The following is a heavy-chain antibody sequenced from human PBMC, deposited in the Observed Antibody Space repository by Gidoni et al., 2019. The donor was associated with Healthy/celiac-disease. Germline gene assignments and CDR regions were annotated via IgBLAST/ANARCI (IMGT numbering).Heavy chain of an antibody. V-gene: IGHV3-13*01. CDR1: GFTFSSYD. Sequence: EVQLVESGGGLVQPGGSLRLSCAASGFTFSSYDMHWVRQATGKGLEWVSAIGTAGDTYYPGSVKGRFTISRENAKNSLYLQMNSLRAGDTAVYYCVRGASIAAAGTWAFDIWGQGTMVTVSS. CDR3: VRGASIAAAGTWAFDI. D-gene: IGHD6-13*01. CDR2: IGTAGDT. J-gene: IGHJ3*02.